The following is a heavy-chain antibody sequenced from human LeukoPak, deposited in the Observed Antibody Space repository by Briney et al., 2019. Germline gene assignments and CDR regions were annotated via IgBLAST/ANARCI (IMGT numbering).Heavy chain of an antibody. CDR3: ARGVLYGSGSYAFDI. CDR1: GFTFSSCS. CDR2: ISSSSSYI. Sequence: GGSLRLSCAASGFTFSSCSMNWVRQAPGKGLEWVSSISSSSSYIYYADSVKGRFTISRDNAKNSLYLQMNSLRAEDTAVYYCARGVLYGSGSYAFDIWGQGTMVTVSS. J-gene: IGHJ3*02. V-gene: IGHV3-21*01. D-gene: IGHD3-10*01.